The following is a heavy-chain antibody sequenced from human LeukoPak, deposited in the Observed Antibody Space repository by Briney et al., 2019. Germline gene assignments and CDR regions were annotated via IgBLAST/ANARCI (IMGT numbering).Heavy chain of an antibody. CDR2: IIPIFGTA. D-gene: IGHD6-6*01. CDR3: ARDGREAVRPGYWFDP. J-gene: IGHJ5*02. CDR1: GGTFSSYA. V-gene: IGHV1-69*13. Sequence: GASVKVSCKASGGTFSSYAISWVRQAPGQGLEWMGGIIPIFGTANYAQKFQGRVTITADESTSTAYMELSSLRSEDTAVYYCARDGREAVRPGYWFDPWGQGTLVTVSS.